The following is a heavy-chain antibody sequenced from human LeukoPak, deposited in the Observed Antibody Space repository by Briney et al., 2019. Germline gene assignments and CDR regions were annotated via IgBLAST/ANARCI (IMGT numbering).Heavy chain of an antibody. CDR3: VRLWDSSGFFGY. D-gene: IGHD3-22*01. J-gene: IGHJ4*02. CDR2: IQKDGSEK. CDR1: GFPFSVYA. Sequence: GGSLRLSCAASGFPFSVYAMNWVRQAPGKGLEWVANIQKDGSEKHYVASVEGRFTISRDNAENSLFLQLNSLRVDDTAVYYCVRLWDSSGFFGYWGQGALVTVSS. V-gene: IGHV3-7*01.